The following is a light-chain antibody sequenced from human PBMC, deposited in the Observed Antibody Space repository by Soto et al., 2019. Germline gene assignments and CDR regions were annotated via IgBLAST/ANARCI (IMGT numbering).Light chain of an antibody. CDR3: TSYAGSDIWV. CDR1: SSDVGAYNY. Sequence: QSALTQPPSASGSPGQSVTISCTGTSSDVGAYNYVSWYQQYPGKAPKVMIYEVSKRPSGVPDRFSGSKSGKTAFLTVSGLQPEDEADYYCTSYAGSDIWVFGGGTKLTVL. CDR2: EVS. J-gene: IGLJ3*02. V-gene: IGLV2-8*01.